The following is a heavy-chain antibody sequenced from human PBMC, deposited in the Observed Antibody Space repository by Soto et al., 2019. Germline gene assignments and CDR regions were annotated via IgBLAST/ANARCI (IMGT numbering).Heavy chain of an antibody. V-gene: IGHV3-21*01. CDR1: GFTFSSYS. Sequence: PGGSLRLSCAASGFTFSSYSMNWVRQAPGKGLEWVSSISSSSSYIYYADSVKGRFTISRDNAKNSLYLQMSSLRAEDTAVYYCARDLRLDYYYYGMDVWGQGTTVTVSS. CDR2: ISSSSSYI. J-gene: IGHJ6*02. CDR3: ARDLRLDYYYYGMDV.